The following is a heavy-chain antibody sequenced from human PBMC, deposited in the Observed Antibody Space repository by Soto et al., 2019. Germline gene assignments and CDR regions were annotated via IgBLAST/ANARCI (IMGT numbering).Heavy chain of an antibody. V-gene: IGHV3-21*04. CDR2: ISSGSTYI. J-gene: IGHJ5*01. CDR3: AKTHSGWYTPFDS. CDR1: GFTFSTYS. D-gene: IGHD6-19*01. Sequence: GGSLRLSCAASGFTFSTYSMNWVRQAPGKGLEWVSSISSGSTYIYYPASVKGRFTISRDNAKNSLYLQMSGLRAEDTAVYYFAKTHSGWYTPFDSRAQRTLVTGSS.